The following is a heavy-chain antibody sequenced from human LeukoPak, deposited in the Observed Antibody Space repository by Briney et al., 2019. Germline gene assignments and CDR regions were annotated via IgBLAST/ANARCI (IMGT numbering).Heavy chain of an antibody. CDR2: ISGTGGST. CDR3: AKDLYGSGSNDY. V-gene: IGHV3-23*01. CDR1: GFTFSTAW. Sequence: PGGSLRLSCAASGFTFSTAWMYWVRQAPGEGLEWVSAISGTGGSTDYADSVKGRFTISRDNSKTTLYLQMNILRAEDTAVYYCAKDLYGSGSNDYWGQGTLVTVSS. D-gene: IGHD3-10*01. J-gene: IGHJ4*02.